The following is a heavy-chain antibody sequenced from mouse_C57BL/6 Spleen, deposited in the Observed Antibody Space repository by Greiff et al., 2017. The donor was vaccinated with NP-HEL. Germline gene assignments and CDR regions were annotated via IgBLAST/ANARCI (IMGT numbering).Heavy chain of an antibody. Sequence: VQLQQSGPGLVQPSQSLSITCTVSGFSLTSYGVHWVRQSPGKGLEWLGVIWSGGSTDYNAAFISRLSISKDNSKSQVFFKMNSLQADDTAIYYCARTLYYGSSYEYFDVWGTGTTVTVSS. CDR2: IWSGGST. D-gene: IGHD1-1*01. CDR3: ARTLYYGSSYEYFDV. V-gene: IGHV2-2*01. CDR1: GFSLTSYG. J-gene: IGHJ1*03.